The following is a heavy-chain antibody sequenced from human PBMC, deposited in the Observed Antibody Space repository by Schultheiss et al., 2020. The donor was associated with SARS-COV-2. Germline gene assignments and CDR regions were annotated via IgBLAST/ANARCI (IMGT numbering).Heavy chain of an antibody. Sequence: GGSLRLSCAASGFTFSSYGMHWVRQAPGKGLEWVSAISGSGGSTYYADSVKGRFTISRDNAKNTLYLQMNSLRAEDTAVYYCARDLDGGLGGQGTLVTVSS. CDR1: GFTFSSYG. V-gene: IGHV3-23*01. J-gene: IGHJ4*02. D-gene: IGHD3-3*01. CDR3: ARDLDGGL. CDR2: ISGSGGST.